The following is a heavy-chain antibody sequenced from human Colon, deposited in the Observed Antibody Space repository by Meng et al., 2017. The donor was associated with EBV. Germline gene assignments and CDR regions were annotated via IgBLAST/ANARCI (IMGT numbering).Heavy chain of an antibody. J-gene: IGHJ5*02. D-gene: IGHD2/OR15-2a*01. CDR3: ARGGNFDP. CDR1: GYTFSTYT. V-gene: IGHV7-4-1*02. CDR2: ISTNTGTP. Sequence: QGKLGQSGFELKKPGASVKVSCKASGYTFSTYTINWVRQAHGRGLEWMGWISTNTGTPTYTQGFTGRFVFSLDTSVSTVYLQISSLKAEDTAVYYCARGGNFDPWGQGTLVTVSS.